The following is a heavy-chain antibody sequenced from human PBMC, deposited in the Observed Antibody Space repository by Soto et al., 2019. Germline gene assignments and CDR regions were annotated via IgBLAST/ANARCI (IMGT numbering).Heavy chain of an antibody. D-gene: IGHD3-3*02. CDR2: LNSGGSTT. CDR1: EFTFSNHW. Sequence: EVQLVESGGGLVQPGGSLRLSCAASEFTFSNHWMHWVRQAPGEGLVWVSRLNSGGSTTKYADSVKGRFTISGDNAKNTVYLEMNRLRAEDTAVYYCVRGGRLAYYMDLWGKGATVTVSS. CDR3: VRGGRLAYYMDL. V-gene: IGHV3-74*01. J-gene: IGHJ6*03.